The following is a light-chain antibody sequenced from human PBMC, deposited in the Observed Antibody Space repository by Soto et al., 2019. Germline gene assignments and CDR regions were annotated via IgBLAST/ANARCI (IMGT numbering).Light chain of an antibody. CDR1: QTVSANY. CDR3: QQYGRSPH. V-gene: IGKV3-20*01. CDR2: GAS. Sequence: EIILTQYPGTLSLSPGERATLSCRASQTVSANYLAWYQQKAGQAPRLLIYGASSRATGIPDRFSGSGSGTDFTLTISRLEPEDFAVYYCQQYGRSPHFGPGTKVDIK. J-gene: IGKJ3*01.